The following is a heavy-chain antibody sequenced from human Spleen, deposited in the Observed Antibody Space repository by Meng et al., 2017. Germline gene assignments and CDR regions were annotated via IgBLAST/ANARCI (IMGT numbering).Heavy chain of an antibody. Sequence: GESLKISCVVSGFTFSGSDVHWVRQASGKGLEWVGRIRSKTDTYATAFAASVKGRFTVSRDNAKNTLYLQMNSLRAEDTAVYYCARALATTVTTDYYYGMDVWGQGTTVTVSS. V-gene: IGHV3-73*01. CDR3: ARALATTVTTDYYYGMDV. CDR1: GFTFSGSD. D-gene: IGHD4-17*01. J-gene: IGHJ6*02. CDR2: IRSKTDTYAT.